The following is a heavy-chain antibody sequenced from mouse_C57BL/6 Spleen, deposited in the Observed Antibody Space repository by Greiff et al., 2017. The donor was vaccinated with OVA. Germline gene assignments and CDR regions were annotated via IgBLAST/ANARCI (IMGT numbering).Heavy chain of an antibody. CDR1: GFTFSSYA. CDR3: ARDEGRRYFDV. J-gene: IGHJ1*03. Sequence: EVKLVESGGGLVKPGGSLKLSCAASGFTFSSYAMSWVRQTPEKRLEWVATISDGGSYTYYPDNVKGRFTISRDNAKNNLYLQMSHLKSEDTAMYYCARDEGRRYFDVWGTGTTVTVSS. D-gene: IGHD1-2*01. CDR2: ISDGGSYT. V-gene: IGHV5-4*01.